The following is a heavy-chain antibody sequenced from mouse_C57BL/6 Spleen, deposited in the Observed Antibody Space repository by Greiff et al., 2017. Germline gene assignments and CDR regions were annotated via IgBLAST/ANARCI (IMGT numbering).Heavy chain of an antibody. CDR3: ARDYSNPYWYFDV. CDR1: GYTFTSYD. V-gene: IGHV1-85*01. J-gene: IGHJ1*03. Sequence: QVQLQQSGPELVKPGASVTLSCKASGYTFTSYDINWVKQRPGQGLEWIGWIYPRDGSTKYNEKFKGKATLTVDTSSSTAYMELHSLTSEDSAVYFCARDYSNPYWYFDVWGTGTTVTVSS. CDR2: IYPRDGST. D-gene: IGHD2-5*01.